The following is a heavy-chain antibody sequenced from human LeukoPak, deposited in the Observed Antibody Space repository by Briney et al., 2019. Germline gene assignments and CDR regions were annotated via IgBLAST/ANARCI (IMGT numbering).Heavy chain of an antibody. CDR3: ARKISGSGSSDY. CDR1: GFTFRTSD. J-gene: IGHJ4*02. Sequence: GGSLRLSCAASGFTFRTSDMNWVRQAPGKGLEWVSYISSSSSAIYYADSVKGRFTISRDNAKNSLYLQMNSLRAEDTAVYYCARKISGSGSSDYWGQGTLVTVSS. D-gene: IGHD3-10*01. CDR2: ISSSSSAI. V-gene: IGHV3-48*04.